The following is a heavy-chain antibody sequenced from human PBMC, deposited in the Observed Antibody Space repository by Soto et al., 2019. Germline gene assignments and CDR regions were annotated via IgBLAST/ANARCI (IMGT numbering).Heavy chain of an antibody. J-gene: IGHJ6*03. V-gene: IGHV4-34*01. CDR3: ARVDGTYSSRYYMDV. CDR1: GGSLSGYY. CDR2: INHSGST. Sequence: PSETMSLTCAVYGGSLSGYYWSWIRQPPGKGLEWIGEINHSGSTNYNPSLKSRVTISVDTSKNQFSLKLSSVTAADTAVYYCARVDGTYSSRYYMDVWGKGTTVTVSS. D-gene: IGHD6-13*01.